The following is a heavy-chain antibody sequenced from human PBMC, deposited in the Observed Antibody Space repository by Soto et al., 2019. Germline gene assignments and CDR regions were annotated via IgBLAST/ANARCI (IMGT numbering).Heavy chain of an antibody. CDR1: GFTFSSYS. V-gene: IGHV3-48*02. D-gene: IGHD5-18*01. CDR3: ARDRRNTAMGYYYYGMDV. J-gene: IGHJ6*02. CDR2: ISSSSSTT. Sequence: GGSLRLSCAASGFTFSSYSMNWVRQAPGKGLEWVSYISSSSSTTYYADSVKGRFTISRDNAKNSLYLQMNSLRDEDTAVYYCARDRRNTAMGYYYYGMDVWGQGTTVTISS.